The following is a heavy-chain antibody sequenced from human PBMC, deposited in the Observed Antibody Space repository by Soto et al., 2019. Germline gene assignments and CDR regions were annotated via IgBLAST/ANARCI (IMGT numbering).Heavy chain of an antibody. Sequence: DVQLLESGGGLVQPGGSLRLSCAASGFTFSNYAMSWVRLAPGKGLEWVSVISGSGADTHYADSVQGRFTISRDNSENSVYLQMNNLRAEDTAVYYCAKRPTYCTTTSCSNFRCYGMDVWGQGTAVTVSS. CDR1: GFTFSNYA. CDR2: ISGSGADT. D-gene: IGHD2-8*01. V-gene: IGHV3-23*01. J-gene: IGHJ6*02. CDR3: AKRPTYCTTTSCSNFRCYGMDV.